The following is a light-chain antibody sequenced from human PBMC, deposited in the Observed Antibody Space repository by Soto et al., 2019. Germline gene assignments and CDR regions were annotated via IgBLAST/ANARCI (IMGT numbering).Light chain of an antibody. CDR2: DAA. CDR3: QQYETFSGT. V-gene: IGKV1-5*01. Sequence: DIQITHSASTLSASVLHTATATCRASQSVSGWLAWYQQKPGEAPKLLIYDAAALPRGVPSRFSGSGSGTKFTLTIASLQPDDFATYYCQQYETFSGTFGPGTKVDI. CDR1: QSVSGW. J-gene: IGKJ1*01.